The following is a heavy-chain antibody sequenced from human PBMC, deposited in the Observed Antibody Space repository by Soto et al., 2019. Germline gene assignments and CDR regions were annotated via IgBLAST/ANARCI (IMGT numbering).Heavy chain of an antibody. J-gene: IGHJ5*02. Sequence: SVKVSCKASGGTFSSYAISWVRQAPGQGLEWMGGIIPIFGTANYAQRFQGRVTITADESTSTAYMELSSLRSEDTAVYYCARGAHVHHYNWFDPWGQGTLVTVPQ. CDR2: IIPIFGTA. V-gene: IGHV1-69*13. D-gene: IGHD1-1*01. CDR1: GGTFSSYA. CDR3: ARGAHVHHYNWFDP.